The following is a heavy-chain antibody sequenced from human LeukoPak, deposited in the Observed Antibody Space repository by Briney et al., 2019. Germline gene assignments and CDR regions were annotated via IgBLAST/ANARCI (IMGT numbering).Heavy chain of an antibody. CDR1: GFTFRAYG. Sequence: GRSLRLSCAASGFTFRAYGMHWVRQAPGKGLEWLAIISYDGSNTYYADSVKGRFTISRDNSKNTPYLQMDSLRAEDTAVYYCAKEGDISSSWYLSNYFDYWGQGTLVTVSS. J-gene: IGHJ4*02. CDR3: AKEGDISSSWYLSNYFDY. V-gene: IGHV3-30*18. CDR2: ISYDGSNT. D-gene: IGHD6-13*01.